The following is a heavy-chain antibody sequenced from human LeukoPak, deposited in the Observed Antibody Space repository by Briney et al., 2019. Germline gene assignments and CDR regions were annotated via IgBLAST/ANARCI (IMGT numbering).Heavy chain of an antibody. CDR2: IYYSGST. J-gene: IGHJ4*02. Sequence: SETLSLTCTVSGGSISSSSYYWGWIRQPPGKGLEWIGSIYYSGSTYCNPSLKSRVPISVDTSKNQFSLKLSSVTAADTAVYYCLMARGVIRDYWGEGTLVTVSS. D-gene: IGHD3-10*01. CDR1: GGSISSSSYY. CDR3: LMARGVIRDY. V-gene: IGHV4-39*07.